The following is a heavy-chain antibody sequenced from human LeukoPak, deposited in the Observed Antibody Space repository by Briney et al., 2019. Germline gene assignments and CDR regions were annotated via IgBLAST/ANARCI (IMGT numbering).Heavy chain of an antibody. CDR3: VKPFGSSSWSFDY. V-gene: IGHV3-30*18. CDR2: ISYDGSNK. J-gene: IGHJ4*02. D-gene: IGHD6-13*01. CDR1: GFTFSSYG. Sequence: GGSLRLSCAASGFTFSSYGMHWVRQAPGKGLEWVAVISYDGSNKYYADSVKGRFTISRDNSKNTLYLQMNSLRAEDTAVYYCVKPFGSSSWSFDYWGQGTLVTVSS.